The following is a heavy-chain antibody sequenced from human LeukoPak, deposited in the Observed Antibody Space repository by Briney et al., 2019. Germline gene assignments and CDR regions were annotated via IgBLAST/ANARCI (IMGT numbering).Heavy chain of an antibody. CDR3: VRAYSRGYSDDFDY. CDR2: IDGSSRYL. D-gene: IGHD3-22*01. Sequence: PGGSLRLSCAASGFTLSDYYTSWMRQAPRKGLERVSYIDGSSRYLYYPDSVKGRFTISRDNAENSLFLQMNSLRGEHTAVHYCVRAYSRGYSDDFDYWGQGTLVTVSS. J-gene: IGHJ4*02. CDR1: GFTLSDYY. V-gene: IGHV3-11*01.